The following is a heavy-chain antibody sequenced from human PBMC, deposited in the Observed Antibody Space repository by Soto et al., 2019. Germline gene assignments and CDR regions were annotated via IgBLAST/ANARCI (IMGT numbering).Heavy chain of an antibody. J-gene: IGHJ6*02. CDR3: AKDLVVVTYYYFYGMDV. CDR1: GFTFSSYG. CDR2: ISYDGSNK. Sequence: GGSLRLSCAASGFTFSSYGMHWVRQAPGKGLEWVAVISYDGSNKYYADSVKGRFTISRDNSKNTLYLQMNSLRAEDTEVYYCAKDLVVVTYYYFYGMDVWGQGTTVTVSS. D-gene: IGHD2-15*01. V-gene: IGHV3-30*18.